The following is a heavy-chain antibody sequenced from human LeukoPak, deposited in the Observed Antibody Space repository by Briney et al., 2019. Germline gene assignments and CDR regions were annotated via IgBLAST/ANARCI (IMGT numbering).Heavy chain of an antibody. V-gene: IGHV1-18*01. CDR1: GYTFTSYG. Sequence: ASVTVSFKASGYTFTSYGISWVRQAPGQGLEWMGWISAYNGNTNYAQKLQGRVTMTTDTSTSTAYMELRSLRSDDTAVYYCARDLTGAAAGIPLHWGQGTLVTVSS. J-gene: IGHJ4*02. D-gene: IGHD6-13*01. CDR3: ARDLTGAAAGIPLH. CDR2: ISAYNGNT.